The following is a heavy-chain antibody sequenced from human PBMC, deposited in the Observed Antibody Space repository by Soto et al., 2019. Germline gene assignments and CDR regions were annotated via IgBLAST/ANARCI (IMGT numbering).Heavy chain of an antibody. J-gene: IGHJ4*02. CDR1: GYSFTSYW. V-gene: IGHV5-51*01. Sequence: GESLKISCKGSGYSFTSYWIGWVRQMPGKGLEWMGIIYPGDSDTRYSPSFQGQVTISADKSISTAYLQWSSLKASDTAMYYCARHAGGILTGYYVYFDYWGQGTLVTVSS. CDR2: IYPGDSDT. CDR3: ARHAGGILTGYYVYFDY. D-gene: IGHD3-9*01.